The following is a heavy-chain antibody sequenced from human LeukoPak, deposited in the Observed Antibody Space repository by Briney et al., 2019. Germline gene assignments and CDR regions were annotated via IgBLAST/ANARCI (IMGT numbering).Heavy chain of an antibody. CDR1: GFTFSSYS. Sequence: GGSLRLSCAASGFTFSSYSMNWVRQAPGKGLEWVSAISGSGGSTYYADSVKGRFTISRDNSKNTLYLQMNSLRAEDTAVYYCAKDINPVVVVAGPFDYWGQGTLVTVSS. J-gene: IGHJ4*02. CDR3: AKDINPVVVVAGPFDY. CDR2: ISGSGGST. D-gene: IGHD2-15*01. V-gene: IGHV3-23*01.